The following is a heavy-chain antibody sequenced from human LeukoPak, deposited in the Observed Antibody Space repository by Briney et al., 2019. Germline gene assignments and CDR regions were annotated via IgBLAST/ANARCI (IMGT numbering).Heavy chain of an antibody. D-gene: IGHD6-19*01. CDR3: ARDGYISGWSHIFDY. V-gene: IGHV4-59*01. Sequence: PSETLSLTCTVSGGSISSYYWSWIRQPPGKGLEWIGYIYYSGSTNYNPSLKSRVTISVDTSKNQFSLKLSSVTAADTAVYYCARDGYISGWSHIFDYWGQGTLVTVSS. CDR2: IYYSGST. CDR1: GGSISSYY. J-gene: IGHJ4*02.